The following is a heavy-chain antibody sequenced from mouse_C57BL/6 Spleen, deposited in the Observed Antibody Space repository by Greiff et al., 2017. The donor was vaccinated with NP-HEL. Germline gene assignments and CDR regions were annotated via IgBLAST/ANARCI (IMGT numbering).Heavy chain of an antibody. J-gene: IGHJ2*01. CDR1: GYTFTSYG. CDR2: IYPRSGNT. Sequence: QLKQSGAELARPGASVKLSCKASGYTFTSYGISWVKQRTGQGLEWIGEIYPRSGNTYYNEKFKGKATLTADKSSSTAYMELRSLTSEDSAVYFCASPTAQATYFDYWGQGTTLTVSS. CDR3: ASPTAQATYFDY. D-gene: IGHD3-2*02. V-gene: IGHV1-81*01.